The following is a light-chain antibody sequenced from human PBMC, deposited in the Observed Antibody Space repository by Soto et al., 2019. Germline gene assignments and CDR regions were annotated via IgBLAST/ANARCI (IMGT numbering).Light chain of an antibody. CDR2: DVS. J-gene: IGKJ5*01. CDR3: QHRTNWLIT. Sequence: EIVLTQSPATLSLSRGERTTLXXRASQSVSSYLAWYQQKLGQAPRXFIYDVSTRATGIPARFSGSGSGTDFTLTISSLEPEDFAVYYCQHRTNWLITFGQGTRLEIK. V-gene: IGKV3-11*01. CDR1: QSVSSY.